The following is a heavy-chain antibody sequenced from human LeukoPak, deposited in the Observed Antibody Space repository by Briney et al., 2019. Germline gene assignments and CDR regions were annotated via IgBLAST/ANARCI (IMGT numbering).Heavy chain of an antibody. D-gene: IGHD6-13*01. CDR2: IYTSGST. CDR3: ARAGSTSWSLPYYFDY. J-gene: IGHJ4*02. CDR1: GGSISSYY. V-gene: IGHV4-4*07. Sequence: PSETLSLTCTVSGGSISSYYWSWLRQPAGKGLEWLGSIYTSGSTNYNPSLKSRVTMSVDTSKNQFSLKLSSVTAADTAVYYCARAGSTSWSLPYYFDYWGQGTLVTVSS.